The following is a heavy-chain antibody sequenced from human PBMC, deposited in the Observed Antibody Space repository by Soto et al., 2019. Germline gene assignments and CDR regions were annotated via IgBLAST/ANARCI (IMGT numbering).Heavy chain of an antibody. Sequence: GSLRLSCAASGFSFSNYGMHWVRQAPGKGLEWVAAIFRDGNTKQYADSVKGRFSVSRDNSQNTLYLQMNSLRTEDTAVYYCAKDRASSWEGPSWGQGTLVTVSS. J-gene: IGHJ4*02. CDR2: IFRDGNTK. D-gene: IGHD6-13*01. CDR3: AKDRASSWEGPS. CDR1: GFSFSNYG. V-gene: IGHV3-33*06.